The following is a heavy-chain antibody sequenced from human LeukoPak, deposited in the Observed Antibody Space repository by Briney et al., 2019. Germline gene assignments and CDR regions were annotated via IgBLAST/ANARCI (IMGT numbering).Heavy chain of an antibody. V-gene: IGHV3-33*01. CDR3: ARDEAVAGNY. CDR2: IWYDGSNK. J-gene: IGHJ4*02. CDR1: GFTFSSYG. D-gene: IGHD6-19*01. Sequence: PGGSLRLSCAASGFTFSSYGMHWVRQAPGKGLEWVVVIWYDGSNKYYVDSVKGRFTISRDNAKNTLYLQMNSLRAEDTAVYYCARDEAVAGNYWGQGTLVTVSS.